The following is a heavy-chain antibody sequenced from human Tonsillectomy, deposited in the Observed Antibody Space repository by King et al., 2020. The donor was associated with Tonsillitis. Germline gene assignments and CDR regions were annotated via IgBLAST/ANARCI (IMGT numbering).Heavy chain of an antibody. CDR2: ILNDGSSK. CDR1: GLTFSSYG. D-gene: IGHD1-14*01. CDR3: AKDRSGCWAFDC. J-gene: IGHJ4*02. Sequence: VQLVESGGGVVQPGGSLRLSCAASGLTFSSYGLHWGRQAPGKGLEGGAVILNDGSSKIYADSGKGRFTISRDNSENTLFLQMNSLRAEDTAIYYCAKDRSGCWAFDCWGQGTLVTVSS. V-gene: IGHV3-30*18.